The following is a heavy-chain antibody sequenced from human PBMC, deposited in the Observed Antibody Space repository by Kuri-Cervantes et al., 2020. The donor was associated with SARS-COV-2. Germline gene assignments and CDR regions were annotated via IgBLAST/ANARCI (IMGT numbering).Heavy chain of an antibody. Sequence: SQTLSLTCEVSGGSISSGSYSWARIRQPPGKGLEWIGYIYQSGGTYYNPSLKSRVIISVDRSKNQFSLKLESVTAADTAVYYCGRGGDYDYSSGYSQYVQHWGQGTQVTVSS. CDR2: IYQSGGT. J-gene: IGHJ1*01. CDR1: GGSISSGSYS. V-gene: IGHV4-30-2*01. D-gene: IGHD3-3*01. CDR3: GRGGDYDYSSGYSQYVQH.